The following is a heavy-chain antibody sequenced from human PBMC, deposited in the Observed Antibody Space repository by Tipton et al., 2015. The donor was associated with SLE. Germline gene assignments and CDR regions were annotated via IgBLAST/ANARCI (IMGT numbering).Heavy chain of an antibody. Sequence: SLRLSCAASGFTFSSYAMNWVRQAPGKGLEWVAFIRYDGTNKYYADSVKGRFTISRDNSKNTLYLQMNSLKTEDTAVYYCTRASFTMIELNWGQGTLVTVSS. V-gene: IGHV3-30*02. J-gene: IGHJ4*02. CDR2: IRYDGTNK. CDR1: GFTFSSYA. D-gene: IGHD3-22*01. CDR3: TRASFTMIELN.